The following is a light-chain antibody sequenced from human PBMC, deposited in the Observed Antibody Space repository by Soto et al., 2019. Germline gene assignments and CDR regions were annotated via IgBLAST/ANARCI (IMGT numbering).Light chain of an antibody. CDR3: QQYNNWPGT. V-gene: IGKV3-15*01. Sequence: EIVLTQSPGTLSVSPGERATLSCRASQSVSSKLAWYQQKPGQAPRLLFYGASTGATGIPGRFSGSGSETEFTLSISSLQSEGFAVYYCQQYNNWPGTFGQGTKVEIK. CDR1: QSVSSK. CDR2: GAS. J-gene: IGKJ1*01.